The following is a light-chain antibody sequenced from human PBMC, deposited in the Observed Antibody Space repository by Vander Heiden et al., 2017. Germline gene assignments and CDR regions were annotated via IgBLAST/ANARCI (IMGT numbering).Light chain of an antibody. V-gene: IGKV1-39*01. J-gene: IGKJ2*01. Sequence: DIQMTQSPSSMSASVGDRVTITCRASQSISSYLNWYQQKPGKAPKLLIYAASSLQSGVPSRFSGSGSGTDFTLTISSLQPEDFATYYCQQSYSTPPYTFGQGTKQKIK. CDR2: AAS. CDR3: QQSYSTPPYT. CDR1: QSISSY.